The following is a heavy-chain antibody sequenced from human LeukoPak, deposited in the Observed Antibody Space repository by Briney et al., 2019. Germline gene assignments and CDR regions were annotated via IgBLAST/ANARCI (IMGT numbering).Heavy chain of an antibody. Sequence: GGSLRLSCAASGFTFSSYAMHWVRPAPGRGLAWVAVISYDGSNKYYADSVKGRFTISRDNSKNTLYLQMNSLRAEDTAVYYCARKGIVVVPAGHFDYWGQGTLVTVSS. CDR3: ARKGIVVVPAGHFDY. V-gene: IGHV3-30*04. D-gene: IGHD2-2*01. J-gene: IGHJ4*02. CDR2: ISYDGSNK. CDR1: GFTFSSYA.